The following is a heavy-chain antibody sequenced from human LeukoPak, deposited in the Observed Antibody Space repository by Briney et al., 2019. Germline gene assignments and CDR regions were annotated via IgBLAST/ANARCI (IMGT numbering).Heavy chain of an antibody. Sequence: KASETLSLTCAVYGGSFSGYYWSWIREPPGKGLEWIGEINHSGSTNYNPSLKSRVTISVDTSKNQFSLKLSSVTAADTAVYYCARYGSGLDAFDIWGQGTMVTVSS. D-gene: IGHD3-10*01. CDR1: GGSFSGYY. CDR2: INHSGST. V-gene: IGHV4-34*01. J-gene: IGHJ3*02. CDR3: ARYGSGLDAFDI.